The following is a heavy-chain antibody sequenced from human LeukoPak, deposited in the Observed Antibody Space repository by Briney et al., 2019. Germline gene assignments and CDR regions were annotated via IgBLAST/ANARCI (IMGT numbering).Heavy chain of an antibody. CDR2: ISAYNGNT. J-gene: IGHJ4*02. Sequence: ASVKVSCKASGYTFTSYGISWVRQAPGQGLELMGWISAYNGNTNYAQKLQGRVTMTTDTSTSTAYMELRSLRSDHTAVYYCARSYYDFWSGYHQYYFDYWGQGTLVTVSS. CDR1: GYTFTSYG. V-gene: IGHV1-18*01. CDR3: ARSYYDFWSGYHQYYFDY. D-gene: IGHD3-3*01.